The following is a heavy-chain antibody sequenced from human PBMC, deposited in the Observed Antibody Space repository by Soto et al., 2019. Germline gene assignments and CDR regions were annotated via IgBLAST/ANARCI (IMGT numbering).Heavy chain of an antibody. CDR1: GDSMTSSSYY. CDR3: ARHTRNQFDP. Sequence: QLQLQESGPGLVKPSETLSLTCTVSGDSMTSSSYYWGWIRQPPGKGLEWLGSIYYSERTSYNSGSTYYSPSLKSRVTISGDTSKSQFSVKLSSVTAADTAVYYCARHTRNQFDPWGQGTLVTVSS. V-gene: IGHV4-39*01. CDR2: IYYSERTSYNSGST. J-gene: IGHJ5*02.